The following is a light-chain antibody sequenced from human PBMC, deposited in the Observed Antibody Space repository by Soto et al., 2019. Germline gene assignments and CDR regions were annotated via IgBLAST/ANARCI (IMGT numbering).Light chain of an antibody. J-gene: IGKJ4*01. V-gene: IGKV3-20*01. CDR1: QIVGKNY. CDR3: HQYAYSPLT. Sequence: EIVLTQSPGSLSLSPGDSATLSCRASQIVGKNYLGWFQHKPGQAPRLLIYDASTRATGVPDRFSGSGSGTEFTFPVSRLEPEDVAVYYCHQYAYSPLTFGGGTKVEIK. CDR2: DAS.